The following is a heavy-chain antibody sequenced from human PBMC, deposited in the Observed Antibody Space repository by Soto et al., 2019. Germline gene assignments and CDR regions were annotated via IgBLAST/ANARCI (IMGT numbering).Heavy chain of an antibody. Sequence: EVQLLESGGGLVQPGGSLRLSCAASGFTFSSYTMTWVRRAPGKGLEWVSDVGGSGDVTYYADSVMGRFTISRDNSKNMLYLQLNRLRADDTAVYYCAKAGRPGDYYRGFDSWGQGTLVTVSS. V-gene: IGHV3-23*01. J-gene: IGHJ5*01. CDR1: GFTFSSYT. CDR3: AKAGRPGDYYRGFDS. D-gene: IGHD3-10*01. CDR2: VGGSGDVT.